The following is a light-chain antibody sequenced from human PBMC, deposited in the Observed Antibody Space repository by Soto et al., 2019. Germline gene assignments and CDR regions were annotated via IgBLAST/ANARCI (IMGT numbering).Light chain of an antibody. CDR2: DVS. CDR1: SSDVGGYNY. J-gene: IGLJ1*01. CDR3: SSYTSSSTLV. Sequence: QSALTQPASVSGSPGQSITISCTGTSSDVGGYNYVSWYQQHPGKAPKLMIYDVSNRPSGVSNRFSGSKSGNTASLTISGXQXXDXADYYCSSYTSSSTLVFGTGTKLTVL. V-gene: IGLV2-14*01.